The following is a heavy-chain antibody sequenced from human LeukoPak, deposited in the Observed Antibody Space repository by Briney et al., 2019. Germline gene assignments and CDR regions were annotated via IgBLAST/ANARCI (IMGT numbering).Heavy chain of an antibody. CDR2: INPNSGGT. CDR3: ARAAVEWFDP. Sequence: ASVKVSCKTSGYTFSDYYLHWVRQAPGQGLEWMGWINPNSGGTNYAQKFQGRVTMTRDTSISTAYMELSRLRSDDTAVYYCARAAVEWFDPWGQGTLVTVSS. J-gene: IGHJ5*02. CDR1: GYTFSDYY. V-gene: IGHV1-2*02.